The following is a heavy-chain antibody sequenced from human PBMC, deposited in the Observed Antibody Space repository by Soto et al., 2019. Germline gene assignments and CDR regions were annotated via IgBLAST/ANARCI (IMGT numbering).Heavy chain of an antibody. Sequence: QVQLQQWGAGLLKPSETLSLTCAVYGGSFSGYYWSWIRQPPGKGLEWIGEINHSGSTNYNPTLKRRVTISLDTSKNQFSLKLSSVTAADTAVYYCARVRYDSSGYYSYYYGMDVWGKGTTVTVSS. CDR3: ARVRYDSSGYYSYYYGMDV. J-gene: IGHJ6*04. CDR2: INHSGST. V-gene: IGHV4-34*01. D-gene: IGHD3-22*01. CDR1: GGSFSGYY.